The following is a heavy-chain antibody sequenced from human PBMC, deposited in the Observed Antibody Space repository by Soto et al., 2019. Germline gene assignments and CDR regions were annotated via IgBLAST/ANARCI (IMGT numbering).Heavy chain of an antibody. Sequence: ASVKVSCKASGYTFTSYGISWVRQAPGQGLEWMGWISAYNGNTNYAQKLQGRVTMTTDTSTSTAYMELRSLRSDDTAVYYCARGRGGRPPRTYYYGMDVWGQGTTVTVSS. D-gene: IGHD6-25*01. CDR3: ARGRGGRPPRTYYYGMDV. CDR2: ISAYNGNT. CDR1: GYTFTSYG. V-gene: IGHV1-18*01. J-gene: IGHJ6*02.